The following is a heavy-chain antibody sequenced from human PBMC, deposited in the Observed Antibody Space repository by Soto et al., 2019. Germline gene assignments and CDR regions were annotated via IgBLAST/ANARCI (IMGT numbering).Heavy chain of an antibody. D-gene: IGHD1-26*01. CDR1: GYTFSNYG. J-gene: IGHJ4*02. CDR3: ARDRALELGDY. CDR2: INAYNGNT. V-gene: IGHV1-18*01. Sequence: QVQLVQSGAEVKKPGASVKVSCKASGYTFSNYGFSWVRQAPGQGLEWMGWINAYNGNTNYARKLQGRVTMTTETSTSTAYMELRSLRSDDTAVYYCARDRALELGDYWGQGTLVTVSS.